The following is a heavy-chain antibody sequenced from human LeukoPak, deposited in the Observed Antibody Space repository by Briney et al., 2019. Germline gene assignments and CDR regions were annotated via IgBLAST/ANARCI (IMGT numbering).Heavy chain of an antibody. V-gene: IGHV3-23*01. CDR1: GFTFSRCG. CDR2: ISGSSGGGRT. J-gene: IGHJ4*02. CDR3: AIRDTDMVSPPHY. Sequence: GGSLRLSCAASGFTFSRCGMAWVRQAPGKGLEWVSAISGSSGGGRTYYADSVKGRFTISRDNSKNTLYLQMNSLRAEDTAVYYCAIRDTDMVSPPHYWGQGTLVTVSS. D-gene: IGHD5-18*01.